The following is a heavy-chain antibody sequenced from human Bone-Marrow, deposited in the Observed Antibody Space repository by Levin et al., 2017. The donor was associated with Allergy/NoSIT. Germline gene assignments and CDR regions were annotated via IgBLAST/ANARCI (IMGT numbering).Heavy chain of an antibody. J-gene: IGHJ6*02. CDR2: ITSSGAHI. V-gene: IGHV3-21*06. CDR3: ARGNFYDGVGYYQYYYAMDV. D-gene: IGHD3-22*01. CDR1: GFTFRTYS. Sequence: GESLKISCAASGFTFRTYSMNWVRQAPGKGLEWVSCITSSGAHIHYADSVEGRFTISRDNAKNSLYLQMNSLRAEDTAVYFCARGNFYDGVGYYQYYYAMDVWGQGTTVAVSS.